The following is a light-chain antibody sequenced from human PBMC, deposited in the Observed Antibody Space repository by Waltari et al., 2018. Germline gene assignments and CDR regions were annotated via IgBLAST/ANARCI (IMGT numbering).Light chain of an antibody. V-gene: IGKV3-20*01. Sequence: EIVLTQSPGTLSLSPGERATLSCRANQTISSRYLAWYQQKPGQAPRLLIYATSSRATGFPERFSGSGSGTDFTLTISRLEPEDFAMYYCQQYGDSPNTFGGGTKVEI. CDR1: QTISSRY. J-gene: IGKJ4*01. CDR2: ATS. CDR3: QQYGDSPNT.